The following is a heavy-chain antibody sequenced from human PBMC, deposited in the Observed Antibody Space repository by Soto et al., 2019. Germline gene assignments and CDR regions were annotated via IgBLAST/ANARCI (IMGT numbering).Heavy chain of an antibody. V-gene: IGHV4-59*01. CDR1: GGSISSYY. J-gene: IGHJ4*02. CDR3: ARGPGSDFWSGYYDY. D-gene: IGHD3-3*01. CDR2: IYYSGST. Sequence: SETLSLTCTVSGGSISSYYWSWIRQPPGKGLEWIGDIYYSGSTNYNPSLKSRVTISVDTSKNQFSLKLSSVTAADTAVYYCARGPGSDFWSGYYDYWGQGTLVTVSS.